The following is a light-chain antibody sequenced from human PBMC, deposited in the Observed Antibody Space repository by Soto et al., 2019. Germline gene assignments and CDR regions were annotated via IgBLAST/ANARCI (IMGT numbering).Light chain of an antibody. V-gene: IGKV3-20*01. CDR3: HQYGSSGT. Sequence: EIVLTQSPGTLSLSPGERATLCCRASQSVSNNYLAWYQQKPGQAPRLLIYGASNRATGIPDRFSGSGSGTDFTLTISRLEPEDFPVYYCHQYGSSGTFGQGTKVDIK. CDR2: GAS. J-gene: IGKJ1*01. CDR1: QSVSNNY.